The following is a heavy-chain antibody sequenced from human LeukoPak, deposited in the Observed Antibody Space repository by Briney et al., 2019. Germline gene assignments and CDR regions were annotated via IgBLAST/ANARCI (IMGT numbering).Heavy chain of an antibody. CDR3: ARLGYSGYTRYFDY. D-gene: IGHD5-12*01. CDR2: IYYSGST. V-gene: IGHV4-39*01. J-gene: IGHJ4*02. Sequence: SETLSLTCTVSGGSISSSSYYWGWIRQPPEKGLEWIGSIYYSGSTYYNPSLKSRVTISVDTSKNQFSLKLSSVTAADTAVYYCARLGYSGYTRYFDYWGQGTLVTVSS. CDR1: GGSISSSSYY.